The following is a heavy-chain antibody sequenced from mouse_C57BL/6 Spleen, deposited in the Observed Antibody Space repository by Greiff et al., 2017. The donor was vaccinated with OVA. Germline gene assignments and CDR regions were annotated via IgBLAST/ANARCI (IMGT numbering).Heavy chain of an antibody. CDR3: ARCLHYYGSSPFDY. CDR1: GYAFSSSW. V-gene: IGHV1-82*01. Sequence: QVQLQQSGPELVKPGASVKISCKASGYAFSSSWMNWVKQRPGKGLEWIGRIYPGDGDTNYNGKFKGKATLTADKSSSTAYMQLSSLTSEDSAVYFCARCLHYYGSSPFDYWGQGTTLTVSS. CDR2: IYPGDGDT. J-gene: IGHJ2*01. D-gene: IGHD1-1*01.